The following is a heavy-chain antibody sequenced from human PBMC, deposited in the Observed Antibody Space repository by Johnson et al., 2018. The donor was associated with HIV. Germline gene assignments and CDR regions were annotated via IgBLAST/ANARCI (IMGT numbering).Heavy chain of an antibody. CDR3: ARDVIKVIAARDDAFDI. Sequence: VQLVESGEGVARPGGPLRVSCVASGFTFSDYYMSWIRQAPGKGLEWVSYISSSGSTIYYADSVKGRFTISRDNAKNSLYLQMNSLRAEDTAVYYCARDVIKVIAARDDAFDIWGQGTMVTVSS. D-gene: IGHD6-6*01. V-gene: IGHV3-11*04. CDR1: GFTFSDYY. J-gene: IGHJ3*02. CDR2: ISSSGSTI.